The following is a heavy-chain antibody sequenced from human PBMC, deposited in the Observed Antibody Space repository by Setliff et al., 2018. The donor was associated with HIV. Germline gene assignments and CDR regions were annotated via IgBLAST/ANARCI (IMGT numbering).Heavy chain of an antibody. V-gene: IGHV3-7*05. CDR1: GFTFSSYW. CDR3: ASHFGYCSSTSCEGY. Sequence: GGSLRLSCAASGFTFSSYWMSWVRQAQGKGLEWVAKIKQDGSEKYYVDTVKGRFTISRDNDKNSLYLQMNSLRAEDTAVYYCASHFGYCSSTSCEGYGGQGALVTVSS. D-gene: IGHD2-2*01. CDR2: IKQDGSEK. J-gene: IGHJ4*02.